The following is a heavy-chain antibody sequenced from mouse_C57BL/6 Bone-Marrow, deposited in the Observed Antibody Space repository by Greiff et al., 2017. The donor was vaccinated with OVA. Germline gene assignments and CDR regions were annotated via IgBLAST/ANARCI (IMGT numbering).Heavy chain of an antibody. V-gene: IGHV1-80*01. CDR3: ASQDYGSSSDY. Sequence: QVQLQQSGAELVKPGASVKISCKASGYAFSSYWMNWVKQRPGKGLEWIGQIYPGDGDTNYNGKFKGKATLTADKSSSTAYMQLSSLTSEDSAVYFCASQDYGSSSDYWGQGTTLTVSS. J-gene: IGHJ2*01. CDR1: GYAFSSYW. CDR2: IYPGDGDT. D-gene: IGHD1-1*01.